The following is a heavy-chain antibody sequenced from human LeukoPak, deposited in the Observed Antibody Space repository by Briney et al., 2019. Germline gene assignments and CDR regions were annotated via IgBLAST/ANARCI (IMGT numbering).Heavy chain of an antibody. CDR1: GGTLSSYA. V-gene: IGHV1-69*06. D-gene: IGHD6-6*01. J-gene: IGHJ4*02. CDR2: IIPIFGTA. Sequence: SVKVSCKASGGTLSSYAISWVRQAPGQGLEWMGGIIPIFGTANYAQKFQGRVTITADKSTSTAYMELSSLRSEDTAVYYCARMWEGGSSSEDYWGQGTLVTVSS. CDR3: ARMWEGGSSSEDY.